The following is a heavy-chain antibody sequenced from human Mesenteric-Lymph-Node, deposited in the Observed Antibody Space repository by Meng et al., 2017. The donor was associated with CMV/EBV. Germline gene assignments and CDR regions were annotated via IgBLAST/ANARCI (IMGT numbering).Heavy chain of an antibody. D-gene: IGHD3-3*01. CDR2: IVVGSGNT. CDR1: GFTFTSSA. J-gene: IGHJ6*02. V-gene: IGHV1-58*01. CDR3: AAGETYYDFWSGYYPLYFYYGMDV. Sequence: SVKVSCKASGFTFTSSAVLWVRQARGQPLEGIGWIVVGSGNTNYAQKFQERVTITRDMSTSTAYMELSSLRSEDTAVYYCAAGETYYDFWSGYYPLYFYYGMDVWGQGTTVTVSS.